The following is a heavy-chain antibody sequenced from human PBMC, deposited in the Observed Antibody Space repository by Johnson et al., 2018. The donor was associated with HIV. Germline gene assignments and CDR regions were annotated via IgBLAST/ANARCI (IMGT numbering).Heavy chain of an antibody. CDR2: ISYDGSNK. CDR1: GFTFSSYA. CDR3: ARDGGIAATDAFDI. D-gene: IGHD6-13*01. J-gene: IGHJ3*02. Sequence: MLLVESGGGVVQPGRSLRLSCAASGFTFSSYAMHWVRQAPGKGLEWVAVISYDGSNKYYADSVKRRFTISRDNAKNSLYLQMNSLRAEDTAVYYCARDGGIAATDAFDIWGQGTMVTVSS. V-gene: IGHV3-30*04.